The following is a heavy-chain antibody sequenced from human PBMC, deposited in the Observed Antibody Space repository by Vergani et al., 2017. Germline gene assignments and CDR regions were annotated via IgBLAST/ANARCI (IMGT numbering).Heavy chain of an antibody. V-gene: IGHV4-38-2*01. CDR2: IYHSGST. CDR3: ARHRGDNDRGGMDV. CDR1: GYSISSTYY. D-gene: IGHD2-21*02. Sequence: QVQLQESGPGLVKPSETLSLTCAVSGYSISSTYYWGWIRQPPGKGLEWIGSIYHSGSTYNTPSLKSRVTISVDTSKNQFSLKLSFGTAADTAVYYCARHRGDNDRGGMDVWGQGTTVTVSS. J-gene: IGHJ6*02.